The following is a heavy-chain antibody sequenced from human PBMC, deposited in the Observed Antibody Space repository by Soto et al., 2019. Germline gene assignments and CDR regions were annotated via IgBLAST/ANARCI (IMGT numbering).Heavy chain of an antibody. Sequence: SETLSLTCSVSGGSISNSRDYWGWIRQPPGKGLEWIATIYYSGKTYYNPSLKSRVTISVDTSKNQFSLKLSSVTAADTAVYYCARRQSSSWYGLWGQGTLVTVSS. J-gene: IGHJ4*02. CDR1: GGSISNSRDY. D-gene: IGHD6-13*01. CDR3: ARRQSSSWYGL. V-gene: IGHV4-39*01. CDR2: IYYSGKT.